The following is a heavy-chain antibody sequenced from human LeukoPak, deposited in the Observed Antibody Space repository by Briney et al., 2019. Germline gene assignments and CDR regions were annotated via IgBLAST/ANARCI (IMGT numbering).Heavy chain of an antibody. CDR3: ASGSYYFDC. J-gene: IGHJ4*02. D-gene: IGHD1-26*01. CDR1: GVSISSYY. CDR2: IYYSGST. V-gene: IGHV4-59*01. Sequence: SETLSLTCTVSGVSISSYYWSWIRQPPGKGLEWIGYIYYSGSTNYNPSLKSRVTISVDTSENQFSLKLSSVTAADTAVYYCASGSYYFDCWGQGTLVTVSS.